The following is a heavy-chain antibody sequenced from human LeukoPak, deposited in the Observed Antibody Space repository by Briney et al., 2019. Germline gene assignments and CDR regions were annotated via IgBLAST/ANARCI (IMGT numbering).Heavy chain of an antibody. CDR1: GGSISSYY. Sequence: SETLSLTCTVSGGSISSYYWSWIRQPPGKGLEWIGYIYYSGSTNYNPSLKSRVTVSVDTSKNQFSLKLSSVTAADTAVYYCARLRLRYFDWLPFDYYMDVWGKGTTVTVSS. D-gene: IGHD3-9*01. V-gene: IGHV4-59*08. J-gene: IGHJ6*03. CDR2: IYYSGST. CDR3: ARLRLRYFDWLPFDYYMDV.